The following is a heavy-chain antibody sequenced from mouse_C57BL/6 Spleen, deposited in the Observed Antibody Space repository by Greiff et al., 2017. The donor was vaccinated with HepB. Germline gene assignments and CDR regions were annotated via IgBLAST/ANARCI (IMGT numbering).Heavy chain of an antibody. CDR2: IYPGDGDT. V-gene: IGHV1-82*01. J-gene: IGHJ4*01. CDR3: ATRAMDY. Sequence: QVQLKQSGPELVKPGASVKISCKASGYAFSSSWMNWVKQRPGKGLERIGRIYPGDGDTNYIGKFKGKATLTADKSSSTAYMQLSSLTSEDSAVYFCATRAMDYWGQGTSVTVSS. CDR1: GYAFSSSW.